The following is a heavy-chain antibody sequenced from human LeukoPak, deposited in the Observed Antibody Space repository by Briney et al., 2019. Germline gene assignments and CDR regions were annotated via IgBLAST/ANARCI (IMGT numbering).Heavy chain of an antibody. V-gene: IGHV1-69*13. CDR3: AREVAAAGSLMFDY. J-gene: IGHJ4*02. D-gene: IGHD6-13*01. CDR2: IIPIFGTA. CDR1: GGTFSSYA. Sequence: ASVKVSCKASGGTFSSYAISWVRQAPGQGLEWMGGIIPIFGTANYAQKFQGRVTITADESTSTAYMELSSLRSEDTAVYYCAREVAAAGSLMFDYWGQGTLVTVSS.